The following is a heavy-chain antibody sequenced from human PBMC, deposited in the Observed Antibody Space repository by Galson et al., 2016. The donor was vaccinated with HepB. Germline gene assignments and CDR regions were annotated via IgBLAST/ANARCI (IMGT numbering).Heavy chain of an antibody. CDR3: ARGPRLLTGYYWPVDY. CDR1: GGTSSSYE. CDR2: IIPMFGTV. Sequence: SVKVSCKASGGTSSSYEISWVRQAPGQGLEWMGGIIPMFGTVNYAQKFQGRVTITADESTSTAYLELSSLRSEHTAVYYCARGPRLLTGYYWPVDYWGQGTLVTVSS. V-gene: IGHV1-69*13. D-gene: IGHD3-9*01. J-gene: IGHJ4*02.